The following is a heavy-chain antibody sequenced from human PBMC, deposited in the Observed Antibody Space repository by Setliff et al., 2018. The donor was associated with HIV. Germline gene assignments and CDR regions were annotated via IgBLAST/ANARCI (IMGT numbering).Heavy chain of an antibody. CDR2: IYTSGST. CDR1: GVSISSGSYY. J-gene: IGHJ4*02. CDR3: ARHQPYLAVLQFLEWLTFDY. V-gene: IGHV4-61*09. Sequence: PSETLSLTCTVSGVSISSGSYYWSWIRQPAGKGLEWIGHIYTSGSTNYNPSLKSRVTISVDTSKNQFSLKLSSVTAADTAVYYCARHQPYLAVLQFLEWLTFDYWGQGTLVTVSS. D-gene: IGHD3-3*01.